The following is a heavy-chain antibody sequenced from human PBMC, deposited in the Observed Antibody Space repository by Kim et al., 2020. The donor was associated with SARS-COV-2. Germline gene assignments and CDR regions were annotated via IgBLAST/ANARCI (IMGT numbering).Heavy chain of an antibody. CDR1: GFTFSSYA. J-gene: IGHJ4*01. V-gene: IGHV3-30*04. D-gene: IGHD6-6*01. Sequence: GGSLRLSCAVSGFTFSSYAMHWVRQAPGKGLEGVAVISYDGSNKYYADSVKGRFTISRDNSKNTLNLQMNSLRAQDTALYYCVRDPVAAAQRGYVDSWG. CDR3: VRDPVAAAQRGYVDS. CDR2: ISYDGSNK.